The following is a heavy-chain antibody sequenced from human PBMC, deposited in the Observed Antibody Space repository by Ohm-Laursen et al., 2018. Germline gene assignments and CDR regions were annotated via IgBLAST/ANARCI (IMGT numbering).Heavy chain of an antibody. CDR2: IYHSGST. D-gene: IGHD2-8*01. Sequence: SDTLSLTCAVSGYSISSGYCWGWIRQPPGKGLEWIGSIYHSGSTYYNPSLKSRVTISVDTSKNQFSLKLSSVTAADTAVYYCARGPLMVSRRSRYWYFDLWGRGTLVTVSS. CDR1: GYSISSGYC. CDR3: ARGPLMVSRRSRYWYFDL. V-gene: IGHV4-38-2*01. J-gene: IGHJ2*01.